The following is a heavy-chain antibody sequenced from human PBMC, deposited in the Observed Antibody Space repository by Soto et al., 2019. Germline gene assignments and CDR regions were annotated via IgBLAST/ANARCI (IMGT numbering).Heavy chain of an antibody. D-gene: IGHD1-26*01. CDR2: ISGSGGST. V-gene: IGHV3-23*01. CDR1: GFTFSSYA. Sequence: GGLRLSCAASGFTFSSYAMSWVRQAPGKGLEWVSAISGSGGSTYYADSVKGRFTISRDNSKNTRYLQMNSLRAEDTAVYYCAKDRGSGFLYWGQGTLVTVSA. CDR3: AKDRGSGFLY. J-gene: IGHJ4*02.